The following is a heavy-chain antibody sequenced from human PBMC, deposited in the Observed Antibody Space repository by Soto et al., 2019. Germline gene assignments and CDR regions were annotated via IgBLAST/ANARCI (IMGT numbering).Heavy chain of an antibody. CDR1: GGSISSGGYS. V-gene: IGHV4-30-2*01. CDR3: ARLHSSGWIDY. D-gene: IGHD6-19*01. Sequence: SETLSLTCAVSGGSISSGGYSWSWIRQPPGKGLEWIGYIYHSGSTYYNPSLKSRVTISVDTSKNQFSLKLSSVTAADTAVYYCARLHSSGWIDYWGQGTLVTVSS. CDR2: IYHSGST. J-gene: IGHJ4*02.